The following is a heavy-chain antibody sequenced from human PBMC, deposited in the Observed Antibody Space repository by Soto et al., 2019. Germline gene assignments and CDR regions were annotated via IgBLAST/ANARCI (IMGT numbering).Heavy chain of an antibody. CDR1: GFPSSSYP. V-gene: IGHV3-23*01. J-gene: IGHJ4*02. Sequence: PGGSLRLSCAASGFPSSSYPMTWVRQAPGKGLEWVSGISGSAGSTYYADSVKGRFTISRDNSKNTLYLQMNSLRAEDTAVYYCAKVLKYYYDTSGYSGPIDYWGQGTLVTVSS. D-gene: IGHD3-22*01. CDR2: ISGSAGST. CDR3: AKVLKYYYDTSGYSGPIDY.